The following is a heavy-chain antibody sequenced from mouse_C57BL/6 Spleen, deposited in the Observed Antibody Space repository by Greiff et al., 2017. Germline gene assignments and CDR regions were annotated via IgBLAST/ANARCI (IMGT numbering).Heavy chain of an antibody. D-gene: IGHD3-1*01. CDR1: GYSITSGYY. Sequence: EVKLMESGPGLVKPSQSLSLTCSVTGYSITSGYYWNWIRQFPGNKLEWMGYISYDGSNNYNPSLKNRISITRDTSKNQFFLKLNSVTTEDTATYYCARVGTAPGYFDYWGQGTTLTVSS. V-gene: IGHV3-6*01. CDR2: ISYDGSN. CDR3: ARVGTAPGYFDY. J-gene: IGHJ2*01.